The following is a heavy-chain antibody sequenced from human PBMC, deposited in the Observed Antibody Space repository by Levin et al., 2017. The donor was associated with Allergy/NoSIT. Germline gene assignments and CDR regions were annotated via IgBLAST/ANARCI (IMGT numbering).Heavy chain of an antibody. J-gene: IGHJ3*02. CDR1: GGSFSGYY. D-gene: IGHD2-15*01. CDR3: ARLHLVVVVSADAYDI. Sequence: PSETLSLTCAVYGGSFSGYYWSWIRQPPGKGLEWIGEINHGGSTNYNPSLKSRVTISLDTSKNQFSLKLSSVTAADTAVYYCARLHLVVVVSADAYDIWGQGTMVTVSS. V-gene: IGHV4-34*01. CDR2: INHGGST.